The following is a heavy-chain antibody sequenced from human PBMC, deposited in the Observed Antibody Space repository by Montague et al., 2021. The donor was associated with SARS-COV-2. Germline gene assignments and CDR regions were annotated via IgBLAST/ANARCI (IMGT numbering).Heavy chain of an antibody. CDR1: GFTVSSNY. J-gene: IGHJ6*02. D-gene: IGHD3-22*01. CDR2: ISSSGSTI. V-gene: IGHV3-11*04. Sequence: SLRLSCAASGFTVSSNYMSWVRQAPGKGLEWVSYISSSGSTIYYADSVKGRFTISRDNAKNSLYLQMHSLRAEDTAVYYCARVLVVTYYGMDVWGQGTTVTVSS. CDR3: ARVLVVTYYGMDV.